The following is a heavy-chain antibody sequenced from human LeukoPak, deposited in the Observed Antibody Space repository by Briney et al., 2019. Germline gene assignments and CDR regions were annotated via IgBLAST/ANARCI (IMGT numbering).Heavy chain of an antibody. CDR1: GGSFSGYY. Sequence: SETLSLTCAVYGGSFSGYYWSWIRQPPGKGLEWIGEINHSGSTNYNPSLKSRVTISVDTSKNQFSLKLSSVTAADTAVYYCARSGSSWYKGYYFDYWGQGTLVTVSS. J-gene: IGHJ4*02. D-gene: IGHD6-13*01. CDR2: INHSGST. V-gene: IGHV4-34*01. CDR3: ARSGSSWYKGYYFDY.